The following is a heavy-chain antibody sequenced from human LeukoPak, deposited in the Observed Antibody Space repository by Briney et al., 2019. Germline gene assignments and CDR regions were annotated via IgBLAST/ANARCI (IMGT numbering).Heavy chain of an antibody. Sequence: SVKVSCKASGGTFSSYAISWVRQAPGQGLEWMGRIIPILGIANYAQKFQGRVTITADKSTSTAYMELSSLRSEDTAVYYCARGLGSSSWFNTLSDYWGQGTLVTVSS. CDR1: GGTFSSYA. CDR2: IIPILGIA. CDR3: ARGLGSSSWFNTLSDY. J-gene: IGHJ4*02. D-gene: IGHD6-13*01. V-gene: IGHV1-69*04.